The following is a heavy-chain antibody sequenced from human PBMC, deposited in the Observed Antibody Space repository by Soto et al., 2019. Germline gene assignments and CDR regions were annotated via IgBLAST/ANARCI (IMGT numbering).Heavy chain of an antibody. CDR3: ARDDYYDSSGYLGGFDY. V-gene: IGHV4-31*03. Sequence: SETLSLTCTVSGGSISSGGYYWSWIRQHPGKGLEWIGYIYYSGSTYYNPSLKSRVTISVDTSKNQFSLKLSSVTAADTAVYYCARDDYYDSSGYLGGFDYWGQGTLVTVSS. D-gene: IGHD3-22*01. CDR1: GGSISSGGYY. CDR2: IYYSGST. J-gene: IGHJ4*02.